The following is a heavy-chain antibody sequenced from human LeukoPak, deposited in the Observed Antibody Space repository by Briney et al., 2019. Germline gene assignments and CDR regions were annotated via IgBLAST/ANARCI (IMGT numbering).Heavy chain of an antibody. V-gene: IGHV3-20*04. CDR3: ARVGYSGNSAHLDF. Sequence: PGGPLRLSCAASGFTFDDYGKSGVRQVPGKGLEWVSGINWSGDTRDYADSVKGRSTISRDNAEKSLYLQMNSLRVEDTALYYCARVGYSGNSAHLDFWGQGTLVTVSS. D-gene: IGHD1-26*01. J-gene: IGHJ4*02. CDR2: INWSGDTR. CDR1: GFTFDDYG.